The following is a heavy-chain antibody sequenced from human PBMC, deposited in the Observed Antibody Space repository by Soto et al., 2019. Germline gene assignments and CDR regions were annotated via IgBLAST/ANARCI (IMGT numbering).Heavy chain of an antibody. V-gene: IGHV3-53*01. D-gene: IGHD5-18*01. CDR2: IYSGGWT. CDR3: ARQYNYGPGAFDN. Sequence: GGSLRLSCAASGFIVSSNYMSWVRQAPGKVLEWVSVIYSGGWTYYADSVKGRFTISRDNSKNTLYLQMNSLRAEDTAVYYCARQYNYGPGAFDNWGQGTLVNVSS. J-gene: IGHJ4*02. CDR1: GFIVSSNY.